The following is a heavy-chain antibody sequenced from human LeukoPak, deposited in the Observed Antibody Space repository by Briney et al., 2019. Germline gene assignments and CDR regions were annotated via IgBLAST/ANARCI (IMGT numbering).Heavy chain of an antibody. CDR2: IYTSGST. D-gene: IGHD3-9*01. CDR1: GGSISSYY. V-gene: IGHV4-4*07. J-gene: IGHJ3*02. Sequence: PLETLSLTCTVSGGSISSYYWSWIRQPAGKGLEWIGRIYTSGSTNYNPSLKSRVTMSVDTSKNQFSLKLSSVTAADTAVYYCARDRRGGPTYYDILTGYYTALDAFDIWGQGTMVTVSS. CDR3: ARDRRGGPTYYDILTGYYTALDAFDI.